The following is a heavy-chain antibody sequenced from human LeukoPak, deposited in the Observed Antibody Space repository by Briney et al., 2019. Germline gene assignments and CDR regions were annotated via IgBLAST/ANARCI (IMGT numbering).Heavy chain of an antibody. V-gene: IGHV3-7*01. CDR1: GFTFSGFW. CDR2: IKQDGSEN. Sequence: PGGSLRLSCAASGFTFSGFWMSWVRQAPGKVLEWVANIKQDGSENYYVDSVKGRSIISRDNARNSLYLQMNSLRAEDTAMYYCTREDYGVDSWGQGTLVTVAS. CDR3: TREDYGVDS. J-gene: IGHJ4*02. D-gene: IGHD3-16*01.